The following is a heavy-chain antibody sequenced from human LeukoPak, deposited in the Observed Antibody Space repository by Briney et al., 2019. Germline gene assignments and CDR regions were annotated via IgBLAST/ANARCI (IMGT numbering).Heavy chain of an antibody. Sequence: SETLSLTCAVYGGSSSGYYWSWIRQPPGKGLEWIGEINHSGSTNYNPSLKSRVTISVDTSKNQFSLKLSSVTAADTAVYYCARGPGDIVVVPAASKRFDPWGQGTLVTVSS. D-gene: IGHD2-2*01. CDR2: INHSGST. CDR3: ARGPGDIVVVPAASKRFDP. V-gene: IGHV4-34*01. CDR1: GGSSSGYY. J-gene: IGHJ5*02.